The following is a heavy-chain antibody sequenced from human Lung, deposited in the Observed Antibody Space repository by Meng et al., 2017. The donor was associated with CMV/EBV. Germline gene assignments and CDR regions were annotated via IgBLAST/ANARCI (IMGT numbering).Heavy chain of an antibody. J-gene: IGHJ1*01. CDR1: GDSITNHNW. Sequence: RESGTALVPPPTALSLTCAVSGDSITNHNWWAWVRQPPGKGLEWIGDIPHRGSSAYNPSLKSRVSMSIDKSKNQFSLKLTSVTAADTAVYHCLRGSGGSVWGQGTLVTVSS. V-gene: IGHV4-4*03. CDR3: LRGSGGSV. D-gene: IGHD3-10*01. CDR2: IPHRGSS.